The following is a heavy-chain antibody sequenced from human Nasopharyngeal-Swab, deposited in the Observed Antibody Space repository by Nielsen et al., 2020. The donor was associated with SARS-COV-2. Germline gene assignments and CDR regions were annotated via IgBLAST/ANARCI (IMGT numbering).Heavy chain of an antibody. D-gene: IGHD6-13*01. Sequence: VRQAPGKGLEWVSAISGSGGSTYYADSVKGRFTISRDNSKNTLYLQMNSLRAEDTAVYYCAKEGSSSSWFTGSFDYWGQGTWSPSPQ. CDR3: AKEGSSSSWFTGSFDY. CDR2: ISGSGGST. V-gene: IGHV3-23*01. J-gene: IGHJ4*02.